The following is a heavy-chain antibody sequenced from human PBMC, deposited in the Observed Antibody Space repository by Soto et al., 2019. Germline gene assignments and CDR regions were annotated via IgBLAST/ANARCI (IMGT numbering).Heavy chain of an antibody. Sequence: SETLSLTCTVSGASISPYYWTWIRQPPGKGLEWIGYIFSSGNTNYNSSLKSRVTISVDTSKNQFSLKLSSVTAADTAVYYCARDLNYYYFDYWGQGTLVTVSS. J-gene: IGHJ4*02. D-gene: IGHD1-7*01. CDR1: GASISPYY. CDR2: IFSSGNT. V-gene: IGHV4-59*01. CDR3: ARDLNYYYFDY.